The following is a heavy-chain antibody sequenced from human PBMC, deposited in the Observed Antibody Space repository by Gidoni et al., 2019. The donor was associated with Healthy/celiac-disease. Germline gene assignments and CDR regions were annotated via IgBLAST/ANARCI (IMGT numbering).Heavy chain of an antibody. CDR1: GFTFSSYA. CDR2: ISGSGGST. V-gene: IGHV3-23*01. D-gene: IGHD3-10*01. CDR3: AKDPGPSGY. Sequence: EVQLLESGGGLVQPGGSLRRSRAASGFTFSSYAMSWVRQAPGKGLGCVSAISGSGGSTYYADSVKGRFTISRDNSKNTLYLQMNSLRAEDTAVYYCAKDPGPSGYWGQGTLVTVSS. J-gene: IGHJ4*02.